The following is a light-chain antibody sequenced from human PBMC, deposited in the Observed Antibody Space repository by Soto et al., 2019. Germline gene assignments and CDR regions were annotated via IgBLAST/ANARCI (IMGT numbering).Light chain of an antibody. J-gene: IGLJ1*01. Sequence: QSALTQPASVSGSPGQSSTISCTGTSSDVGNYDYVSWYQQHPGKVPKLMIYEVSNRPSGVSNRFSGSKSGNTASLTISGLQAEDEADYYCISFTTRATYVFGTGTKVTVL. V-gene: IGLV2-14*01. CDR2: EVS. CDR1: SSDVGNYDY. CDR3: ISFTTRATYV.